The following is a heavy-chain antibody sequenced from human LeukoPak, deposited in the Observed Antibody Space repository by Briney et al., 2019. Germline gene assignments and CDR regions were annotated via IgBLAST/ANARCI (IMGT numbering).Heavy chain of an antibody. CDR1: GYSFTSYW. CDR2: IYPGDSDT. J-gene: IGHJ3*02. V-gene: IGHV5-51*01. D-gene: IGHD6-19*01. Sequence: GESLKISCKGSGYSFTSYWIGWVRQMPGKGLEWKGIIYPGDSDTRYSPSFQGQVTISADKSISTAYLQWSSLKASDTAMYYCARPVLAVAGTGDAFDIWGQGTMVTVSS. CDR3: ARPVLAVAGTGDAFDI.